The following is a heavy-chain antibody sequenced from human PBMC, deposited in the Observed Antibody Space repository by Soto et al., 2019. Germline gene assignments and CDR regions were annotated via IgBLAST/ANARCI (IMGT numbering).Heavy chain of an antibody. Sequence: ASVKVSCKASGYTFTSYGISWVRQAPGQGLEWMGWISAYNGNTNYAQKLQGRVTMTTDTSTSTAYMELRSLRSDDTAVDYCARGGYSSSWYDNYYYGMDVWGQGTTVTVSS. CDR1: GYTFTSYG. CDR3: ARGGYSSSWYDNYYYGMDV. D-gene: IGHD6-13*01. V-gene: IGHV1-18*01. CDR2: ISAYNGNT. J-gene: IGHJ6*02.